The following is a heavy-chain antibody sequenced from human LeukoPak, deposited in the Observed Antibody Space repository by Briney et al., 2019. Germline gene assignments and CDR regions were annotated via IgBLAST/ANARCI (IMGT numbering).Heavy chain of an antibody. CDR3: AVVDIVATGPFDY. CDR2: IIPIFGTA. J-gene: IGHJ4*02. V-gene: IGHV1-69*13. Sequence: GASVKVSCKASGGTFSSYAISWVRQAPGQGLEWMGGIIPIFGTANYAQKFQGRVTITADESTSTAYMELSSLRSEDTAVYYCAVVDIVATGPFDYWGQGTLVTVSS. CDR1: GGTFSSYA. D-gene: IGHD5-12*01.